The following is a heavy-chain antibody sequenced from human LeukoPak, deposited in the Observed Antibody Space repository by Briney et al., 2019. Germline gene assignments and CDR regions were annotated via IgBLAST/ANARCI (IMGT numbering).Heavy chain of an antibody. Sequence: PGGSLRLSCAASGFTFSSYAMSWVRQAPGRGLEWVSTISGSGGSTYYADSVKGRFTISRDNSKNTLYLQMNSLRAEDTAVYYCAKDHQNQLVPLDYWGQGTLVTVSS. D-gene: IGHD6-6*01. CDR3: AKDHQNQLVPLDY. CDR1: GFTFSSYA. J-gene: IGHJ4*02. CDR2: ISGSGGST. V-gene: IGHV3-23*01.